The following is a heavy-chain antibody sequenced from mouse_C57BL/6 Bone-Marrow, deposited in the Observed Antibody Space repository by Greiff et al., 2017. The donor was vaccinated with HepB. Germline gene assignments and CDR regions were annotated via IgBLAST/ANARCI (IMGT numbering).Heavy chain of an antibody. CDR2: INPGSGGT. CDR1: GYAFTNYL. D-gene: IGHD1-1*01. Sequence: VQLQQSGAELVRPGTSVKVSCKASGYAFTNYLIEWVKQRPGQGLEWIGVINPGSGGTNYNEKFKGKATLTADKSSSTAYMQLSSLTSEDSAVYFCARGVYYYGALYYFDYWGQGTTLTVSS. V-gene: IGHV1-54*01. CDR3: ARGVYYYGALYYFDY. J-gene: IGHJ2*01.